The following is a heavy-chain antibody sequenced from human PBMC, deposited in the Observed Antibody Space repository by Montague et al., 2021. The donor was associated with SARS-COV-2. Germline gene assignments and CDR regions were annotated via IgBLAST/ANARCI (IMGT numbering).Heavy chain of an antibody. V-gene: IGHV2-5*02. Sequence: PALVKPTQTLTLTCTFSGFSLSTNGVGVGWTRQPPGKALEWLALIYWDDDKRYSPSLKSRLTITKDTSKNQVVLTMTNMDPVDTATYCRAHGLARHYDTSAYLWCPFDYWGQGTLVTVSS. J-gene: IGHJ4*02. D-gene: IGHD3-22*01. CDR1: GFSLSTNGVG. CDR3: AHGLARHYDTSAYLWCPFDY. CDR2: IYWDDDK.